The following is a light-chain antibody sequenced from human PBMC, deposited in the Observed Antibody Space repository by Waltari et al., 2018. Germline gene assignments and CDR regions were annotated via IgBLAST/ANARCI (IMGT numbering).Light chain of an antibody. J-gene: IGKJ4*01. Sequence: EIVMTQTPLSLSVTPGEPASISCRSSQSLLHTNGYTYLHWYLQKPGQSPQLLIYWLSRRASGVPDRFSGTGSDTDFTLKISRVEAEDVGIYYCEQTLQIPLTFGGGTKVEIK. V-gene: IGKV2-28*01. CDR2: WLS. CDR3: EQTLQIPLT. CDR1: QSLLHTNGYTY.